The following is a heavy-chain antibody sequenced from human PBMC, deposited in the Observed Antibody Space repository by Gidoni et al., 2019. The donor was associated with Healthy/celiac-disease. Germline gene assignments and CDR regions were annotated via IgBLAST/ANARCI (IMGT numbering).Heavy chain of an antibody. Sequence: QVQLQESGPGLVKPSETLSLTCTVSGYSISSGYYWGWIRQPPGKGLEWIGSIYHSGSTYYNPSLKSRVTISVDTSKNQFSLKLSSVTAADTAVYYCARQRNSGLDYWGQGTLVTVSS. J-gene: IGHJ4*02. CDR3: ARQRNSGLDY. CDR1: GYSISSGYY. V-gene: IGHV4-38-2*02. CDR2: IYHSGST. D-gene: IGHD5-12*01.